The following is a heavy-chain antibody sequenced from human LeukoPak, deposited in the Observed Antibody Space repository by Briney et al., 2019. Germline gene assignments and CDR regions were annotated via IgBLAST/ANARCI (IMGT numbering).Heavy chain of an antibody. CDR2: ISGSGGST. Sequence: SCKASGGTFSSYAMSWVRQAPGKGLEWVSAISGSGGSTYYADSVKGRFTISRDNSKNTLYLQMNSLRAEDTAVYYCAKIVGATTFWGQGTLVTVSS. D-gene: IGHD1-26*01. CDR3: AKIVGATTF. V-gene: IGHV3-23*01. CDR1: GGTFSSYA. J-gene: IGHJ4*02.